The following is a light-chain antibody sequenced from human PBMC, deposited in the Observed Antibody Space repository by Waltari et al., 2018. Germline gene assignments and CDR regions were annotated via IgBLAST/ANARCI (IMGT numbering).Light chain of an antibody. J-gene: IGKJ1*01. Sequence: EIVLTQSPGTLSLSPGERATLSCRASQSISNKYLAWYQHNPGQAPRLLMYGTSTRATGIPARFSGSGSGTEFTLTISRLEPDDFAVFYCQQSADSRTFGEGTKVEI. CDR1: QSISNKY. V-gene: IGKV3-20*01. CDR3: QQSADSRT. CDR2: GTS.